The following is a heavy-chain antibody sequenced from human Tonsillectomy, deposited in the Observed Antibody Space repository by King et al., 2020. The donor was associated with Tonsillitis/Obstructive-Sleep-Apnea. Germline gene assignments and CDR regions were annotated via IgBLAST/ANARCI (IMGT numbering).Heavy chain of an antibody. J-gene: IGHJ5*02. CDR1: GGSFSGYY. D-gene: IGHD3-10*01. CDR2: INHSGST. V-gene: IGHV4-34*01. CDR3: ARERVHYYGSGSYIWFDP. Sequence: VQLQQWGAGLLKPSETLSLTCAVYGGSFSGYYWSWIRQPPGKGLEWIGEINHSGSTNYNPSLKSRVTISVDTSKNQFSLKLSSVTAADTAVYYCARERVHYYGSGSYIWFDPWGQGTLVTVAS.